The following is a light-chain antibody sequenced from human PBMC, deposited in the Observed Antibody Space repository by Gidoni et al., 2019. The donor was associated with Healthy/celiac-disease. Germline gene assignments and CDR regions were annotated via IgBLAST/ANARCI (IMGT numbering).Light chain of an antibody. J-gene: IGKJ1*01. V-gene: IGKV3-15*01. CDR1: QSVNSN. CDR2: GAS. Sequence: EIVMTQSPATLPVSPGERATLSCRASQSVNSNLAWYQQKPGQAPRLLIYGASTRATGIPARFSGSGSGTEFTLTISSLQSEDFAVYYCQQYNNWPWIGQGTKVEIK. CDR3: QQYNNWPW.